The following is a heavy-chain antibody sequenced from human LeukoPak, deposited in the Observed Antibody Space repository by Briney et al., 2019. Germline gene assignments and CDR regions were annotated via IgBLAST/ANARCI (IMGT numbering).Heavy chain of an antibody. D-gene: IGHD6-19*01. CDR1: GFTFSAYA. CDR3: AREGGISVLGTLDY. CDR2: ISYDGSNK. Sequence: PGRSLRLSCAASGFTFSAYAMHWVRQAPGKGLQWVAVISYDGSNKYYADSVKGRFTISRDNSKNTLYLQMNGLRPEDTAVYYCAREGGISVLGTLDYWGQGTLVTVSS. J-gene: IGHJ4*02. V-gene: IGHV3-30*04.